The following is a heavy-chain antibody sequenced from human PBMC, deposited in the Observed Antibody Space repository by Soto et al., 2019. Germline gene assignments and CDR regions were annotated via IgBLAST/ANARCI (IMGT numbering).Heavy chain of an antibody. CDR3: ARSTMVRGVNQRRRYFDI. D-gene: IGHD3-10*01. V-gene: IGHV4-34*01. CDR1: GGSFSGYY. CDR2: INHSGST. Sequence: QVQLQQWGAGLLKPSETLSLTCAVYGGSFSGYYWSWIRQPPGKGLEWIGEINHSGSTNYNPSLKSRVTISVDTSKNQFSLKLSSVTAADTAVYYCARSTMVRGVNQRRRYFDIWGQGTMVTVSS. J-gene: IGHJ3*02.